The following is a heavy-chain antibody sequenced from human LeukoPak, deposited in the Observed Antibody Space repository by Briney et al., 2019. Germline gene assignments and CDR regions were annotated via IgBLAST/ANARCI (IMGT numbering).Heavy chain of an antibody. CDR3: ARGPVGASPGPFQH. CDR2: IIPIFGTA. V-gene: IGHV1-69*05. CDR1: GGTFSSYA. D-gene: IGHD1-26*01. Sequence: SVKVSCKASGGTFSSYAINWVRQAPGQGLEWMGGIIPIFGTANYAQKFQGRVTITTDESTSTAYMELSSLRSEDTAVYYCARGPVGASPGPFQHWGQGTLVTVSS. J-gene: IGHJ1*01.